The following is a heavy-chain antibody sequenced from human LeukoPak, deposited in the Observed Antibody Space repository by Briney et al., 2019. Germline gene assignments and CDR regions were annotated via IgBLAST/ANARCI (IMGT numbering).Heavy chain of an antibody. D-gene: IGHD5-12*01. J-gene: IGHJ4*02. V-gene: IGHV5-51*01. Sequence: GESLKISCKGSGYSFTSYWIGWVRQMPGKGLEWVGIIYPGDSDTRYSPSFQGQVTISADKSISTAYLQWSSLKASDTAMYYCARAPRWLQSYFDYWGQGTLVTVSS. CDR3: ARAPRWLQSYFDY. CDR2: IYPGDSDT. CDR1: GYSFTSYW.